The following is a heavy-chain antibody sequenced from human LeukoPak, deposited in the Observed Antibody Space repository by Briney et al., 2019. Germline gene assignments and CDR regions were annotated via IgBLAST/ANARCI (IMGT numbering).Heavy chain of an antibody. D-gene: IGHD4/OR15-4a*01. CDR1: GYTFHNYW. J-gene: IGHJ4*02. CDR2: IYPDDSDA. CDR3: ARHRGYGVDYDY. Sequence: GESLQISCKGSGYTFHNYWIAWVRQLPGKGLEWMGIIYPDDSDARYSPSFQGQVSISADKSITTAYLQWSSLKASDTAMYYCARHRGYGVDYDYWGQGTLVTVSS. V-gene: IGHV5-51*01.